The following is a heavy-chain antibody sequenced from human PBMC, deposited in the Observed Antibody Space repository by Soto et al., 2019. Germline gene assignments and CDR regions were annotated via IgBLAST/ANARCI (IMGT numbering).Heavy chain of an antibody. D-gene: IGHD3-22*01. CDR3: AKEYYDSSGYPQDYFDY. CDR2: ISYDGSNK. V-gene: IGHV3-30*18. J-gene: IGHJ4*02. CDR1: GFTFSSYG. Sequence: QVQLVESGGGVVQPGRSLRLSCAASGFTFSSYGMHWVRQAPGKGLEWVAVISYDGSNKYYADSVKGRFTISRDNSKNTLYLQMTSLRAEDTAVYYCAKEYYDSSGYPQDYFDYWGQGTLVTVSS.